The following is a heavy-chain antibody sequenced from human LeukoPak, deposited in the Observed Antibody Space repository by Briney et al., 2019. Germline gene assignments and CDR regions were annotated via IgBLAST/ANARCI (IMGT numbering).Heavy chain of an antibody. CDR2: IYSSGST. CDR3: ARDRGHTSDWYPSFDP. D-gene: IGHD6-19*01. CDR1: GVSILRYS. Sequence: SETLSLTCSVSGVSILRYSWRWIRQPAGKGLEWIGRIYSSGSTDYNASLKSRVTMSLNRPQNQLSLKLTSVTAADTAVYYCARDRGHTSDWYPSFDPWGHGALVTVSS. J-gene: IGHJ5*02. V-gene: IGHV4-4*07.